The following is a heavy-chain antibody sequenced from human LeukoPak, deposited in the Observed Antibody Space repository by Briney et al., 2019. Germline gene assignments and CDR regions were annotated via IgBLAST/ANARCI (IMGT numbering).Heavy chain of an antibody. J-gene: IGHJ4*02. CDR3: ARDLYVSGSYLGY. V-gene: IGHV4-59*01. Sequence: SETLSLTCTVSGGSISSYYWSWIRQPPGKGLEWIGYIYYSGSTNYNPSLKSRVTISVDTSKNQFSLKLSSVTAADTAVYYCARDLYVSGSYLGYWGQGTLVTVSS. CDR2: IYYSGST. CDR1: GGSISSYY. D-gene: IGHD3-10*01.